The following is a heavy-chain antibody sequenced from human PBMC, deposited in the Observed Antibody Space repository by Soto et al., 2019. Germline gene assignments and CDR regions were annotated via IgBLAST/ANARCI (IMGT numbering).Heavy chain of an antibody. J-gene: IGHJ4*02. Sequence: QAQLVQSGAEVKKPGASARLSCKTSGYTFTDYFIHWVRQAPGQGLEWMGIISLYHHSTSYAQKFKGRITVTNDTSTTTVYMELSSLTSEDTAVYWCARELYSCGGDCPYYMDYWGQGTLVTVSS. D-gene: IGHD2-21*02. CDR2: ISLYHHST. CDR3: ARELYSCGGDCPYYMDY. CDR1: GYTFTDYF. V-gene: IGHV1-46*01.